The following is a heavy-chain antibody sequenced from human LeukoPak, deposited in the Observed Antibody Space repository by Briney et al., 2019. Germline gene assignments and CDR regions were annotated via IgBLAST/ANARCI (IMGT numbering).Heavy chain of an antibody. Sequence: PSETLSLTCAVSGGSISSSNWWSWVRQPPGKGLEWIGEIYHSGSTYYNPSLKSRVTISVDTSKNQFSLKLSSVTAADTAVYYCARAVDTAMVIDYWGQGTLVTVSS. CDR3: ARAVDTAMVIDY. D-gene: IGHD5-18*01. J-gene: IGHJ4*02. V-gene: IGHV4-4*02. CDR2: IYHSGST. CDR1: GGSISSSNW.